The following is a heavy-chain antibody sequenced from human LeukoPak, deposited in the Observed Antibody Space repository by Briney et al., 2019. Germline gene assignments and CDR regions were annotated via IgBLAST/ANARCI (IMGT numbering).Heavy chain of an antibody. CDR1: GYTFTTYG. V-gene: IGHV1-18*01. CDR3: ARGGYSSSWSKYYFDP. D-gene: IGHD6-13*01. Sequence: ASVTVSCKASGYTFTTYGITWVRQAPGQGLEWMGWISTYNGYTDYAQKLQDRVTMTTDISTTTAHMELRSLRFDDTAVYYCARGGYSSSWSKYYFDPWGQGTLVTVSS. J-gene: IGHJ4*02. CDR2: ISTYNGYT.